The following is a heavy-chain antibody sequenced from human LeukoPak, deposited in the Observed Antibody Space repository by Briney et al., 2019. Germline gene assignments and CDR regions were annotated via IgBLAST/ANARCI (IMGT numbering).Heavy chain of an antibody. D-gene: IGHD3-22*01. CDR2: IYYSGST. Sequence: SETLSLTCTVSGGSISSSSYYWGWIRQPPGKGLEWIGSIYYSGSTYYNPSLKSRVTISVDTSKNQFSLKLSSVTAADTAVYYCARIPDSSGCYYADDAFDIWGQGTMVTVSS. J-gene: IGHJ3*02. CDR3: ARIPDSSGCYYADDAFDI. V-gene: IGHV4-39*01. CDR1: GGSISSSSYY.